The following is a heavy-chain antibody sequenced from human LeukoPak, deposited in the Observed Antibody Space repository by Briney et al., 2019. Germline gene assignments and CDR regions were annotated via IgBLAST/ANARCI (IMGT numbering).Heavy chain of an antibody. CDR3: ARDSCRDSGRAFDL. Sequence: PGGSLRLSCAASGFTFSDYYMSWIRQAPGKGLGWVSYISIASHFTKYAASVKGRFTISRDDAKKSLYLQMNSLRAEDTAVYFCARDSCRDSGRAFDLWGQGTMVAVSS. V-gene: IGHV3-11*06. J-gene: IGHJ3*01. CDR2: ISIASHFT. CDR1: GFTFSDYY. D-gene: IGHD2-15*01.